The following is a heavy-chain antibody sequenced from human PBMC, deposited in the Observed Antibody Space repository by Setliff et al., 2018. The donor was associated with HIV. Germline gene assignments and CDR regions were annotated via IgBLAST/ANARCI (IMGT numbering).Heavy chain of an antibody. CDR2: IYVSGST. CDR3: ARSRRYFDWSLDY. Sequence: LSLTCTVSGGSTSSGNYYWSWIRQPAGKGLEWIGRIYVSGSTNYNPSLKSRVTMSVDTSKKQFSLKLSSVTAADAAVFYCARSRRYFDWSLDYWGQGTLVTVSS. V-gene: IGHV4-61*02. CDR1: GGSTSSGNYY. J-gene: IGHJ4*02. D-gene: IGHD3-9*01.